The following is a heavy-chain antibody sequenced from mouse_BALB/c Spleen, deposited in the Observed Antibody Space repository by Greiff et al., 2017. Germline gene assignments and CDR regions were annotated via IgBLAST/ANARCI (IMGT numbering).Heavy chain of an antibody. Sequence: QVQLKESGPGLVAPSQSLSITCTASGFSLTGYGVNWVRQPPGKGLEWLGMICGDGSTDYNSAIKSRLSNSKDNPKSKVFLQMNSLQTDDTTGYYCARSGGQFAYWGQGTLVTVSA. J-gene: IGHJ3*01. CDR2: ICGDGST. CDR3: ARSGGQFAY. CDR1: GFSLTGYG. D-gene: IGHD1-1*02. V-gene: IGHV2-6-7*01.